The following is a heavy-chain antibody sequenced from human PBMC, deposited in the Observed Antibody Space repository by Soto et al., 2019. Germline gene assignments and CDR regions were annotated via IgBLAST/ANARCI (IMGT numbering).Heavy chain of an antibody. D-gene: IGHD3-3*01. Sequence: SETLSLTYTFSGGSSSSYYWSWIRQPPGKGLEWIGYIYYSGSTNYNPSLKSRVSISVDTSKNQFSLKLSSVTAADTAVYYCARDRAGSWNYFDYWGQGTLVTVSS. CDR3: ARDRAGSWNYFDY. J-gene: IGHJ4*02. CDR1: GGSSSSYY. CDR2: IYYSGST. V-gene: IGHV4-59*01.